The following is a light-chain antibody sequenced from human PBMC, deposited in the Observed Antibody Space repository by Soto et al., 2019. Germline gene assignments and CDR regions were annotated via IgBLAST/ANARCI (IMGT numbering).Light chain of an antibody. Sequence: IQLTQSPSSLSASVGDRVTITCRASQGISSFLAWYQQKPGKAPRLLTYGASTLQSGVPSRFSGSGSGTDFTLPIGSLQPEDFALYYCKHLNSFPLLFGHGTKVDIK. J-gene: IGKJ3*01. CDR1: QGISSF. V-gene: IGKV1-9*01. CDR2: GAS. CDR3: KHLNSFPLL.